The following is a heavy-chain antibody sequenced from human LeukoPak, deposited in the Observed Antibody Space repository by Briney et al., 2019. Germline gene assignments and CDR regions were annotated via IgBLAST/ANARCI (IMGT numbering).Heavy chain of an antibody. J-gene: IGHJ6*03. V-gene: IGHV3-30*02. D-gene: IGHD3-16*02. CDR1: TFTFSDYG. CDR2: IRYDGKKT. CDR3: AKNGVILAPGIYWYMDV. Sequence: PGGSLRLSCVGSTFTFSDYGMHWVRQAPGKGLEWAAFIRYDGKKTYYADSAKGRFTISRDNSKNTLYLEMNSLRAEDTAVFYCAKNGVILAPGIYWYMDVWGRGTTVTVSS.